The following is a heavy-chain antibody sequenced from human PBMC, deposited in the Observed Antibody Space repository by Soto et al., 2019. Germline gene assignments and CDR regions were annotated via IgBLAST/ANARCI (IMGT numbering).Heavy chain of an antibody. CDR2: ISSHGNT. Sequence: SETLSLTCTVSGGSISNYDWSWIRQPPGQRLEWIGDISSHGNTNYNPSLKSRVSISVDASKAQFSLRLSSVTAADTAVYFCARGAWSLGYWGQGTLVTVSS. V-gene: IGHV4-59*01. D-gene: IGHD6-19*01. CDR1: GGSISNYD. CDR3: ARGAWSLGY. J-gene: IGHJ4*02.